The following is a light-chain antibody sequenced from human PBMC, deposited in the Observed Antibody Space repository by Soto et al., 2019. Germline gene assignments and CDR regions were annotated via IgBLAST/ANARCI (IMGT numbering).Light chain of an antibody. Sequence: QSVLTQPASMSGSPGQSITISCTGTSSDVGAYNYVSWYRQHPGKAPNLMIYQVTNRPAGVSNRFSGSKSGNTASLSISGLQAEYEADYYCSSFTTSFTYVFGTGTKLTVL. J-gene: IGLJ1*01. V-gene: IGLV2-14*01. CDR2: QVT. CDR1: SSDVGAYNY. CDR3: SSFTTSFTYV.